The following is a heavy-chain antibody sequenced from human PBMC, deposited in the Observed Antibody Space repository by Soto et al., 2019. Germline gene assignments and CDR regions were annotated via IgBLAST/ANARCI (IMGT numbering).Heavy chain of an antibody. CDR3: ARSPFAGSDAFDI. Sequence: ASVKVSCKASGYTFTFRYLHCVLQSPGQALEWMGWITPFKSDTNYAQKFQDRVTITRDRSVSTAYMELSNLRSDDTAMYYCARSPFAGSDAFDIWGQGTMVTVS. CDR1: GYTFTFRY. J-gene: IGHJ3*02. V-gene: IGHV1-45*02. CDR2: ITPFKSDT. D-gene: IGHD1-1*01.